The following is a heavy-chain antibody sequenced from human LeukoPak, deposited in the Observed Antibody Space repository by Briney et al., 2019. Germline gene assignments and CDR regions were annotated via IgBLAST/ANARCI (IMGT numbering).Heavy chain of an antibody. Sequence: GASVKVSCKASGYTFTSYDINAVRPATGQGLEWMGWMNTNSGNTGYAQKFQGRVTMTRNTSISTAYMELSSLRSEDTAVYYCARQGHCSSTSCYGGFDPWGQGTLVTVSS. D-gene: IGHD2-2*01. CDR3: ARQGHCSSTSCYGGFDP. CDR1: GYTFTSYD. CDR2: MNTNSGNT. J-gene: IGHJ5*02. V-gene: IGHV1-8*01.